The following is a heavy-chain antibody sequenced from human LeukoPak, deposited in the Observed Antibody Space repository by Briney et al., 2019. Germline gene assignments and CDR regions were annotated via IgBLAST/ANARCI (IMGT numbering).Heavy chain of an antibody. J-gene: IGHJ4*02. CDR1: GFTFSSYG. D-gene: IGHD5-24*01. V-gene: IGHV3-30*02. CDR2: IRYDGSNK. CDR3: ATSTRWLQFQYFDY. Sequence: PGGSLGLSCAASGFTFSSYGMHWVRQAPGKGLEWVAFIRYDGSNKYYADSVKGRFTISRDNSKNTLYLQMNSLRAEDTAVYYCATSTRWLQFQYFDYWGQGTLVTVSS.